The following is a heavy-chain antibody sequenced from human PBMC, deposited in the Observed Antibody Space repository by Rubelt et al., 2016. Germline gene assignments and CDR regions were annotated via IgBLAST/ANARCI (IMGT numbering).Heavy chain of an antibody. CDR1: GVSVRTSY. CDR2: IYNGGTT. V-gene: IGHV4-59*02. J-gene: IGHJ4*02. D-gene: IGHD1-14*01. CDR3: ARDTTKYYFDY. Sequence: QVQLQESSPGLVKPSETLSLTCTVSGVSVRTSYWSWIRQSPGKGLEFIGYIYNGGTTNYNPSLKSRLIISVDTSKNQFSLRLTSVTAADTAVYYCARDTTKYYFDYWGQGTLVTVSS.